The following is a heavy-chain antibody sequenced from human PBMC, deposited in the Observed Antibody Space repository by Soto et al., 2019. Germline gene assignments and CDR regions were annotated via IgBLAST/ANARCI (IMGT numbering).Heavy chain of an antibody. CDR1: GFTFSSYA. D-gene: IGHD3-3*01. J-gene: IGHJ4*02. V-gene: IGHV3-23*01. Sequence: EVQLLESGGGLVQPGGSLRLSCAASGFTFSSYAMNWVRQAPGKGLEWVSSVSGGGDGTYYADSVKGRFTISRDNSKNTLYLQMNSLRAQDTAVYFCTKGPILGVVTHYFDSWGQGTLVTVSS. CDR3: TKGPILGVVTHYFDS. CDR2: VSGGGDGT.